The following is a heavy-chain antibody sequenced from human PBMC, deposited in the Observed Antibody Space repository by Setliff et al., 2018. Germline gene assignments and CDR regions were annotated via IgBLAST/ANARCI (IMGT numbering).Heavy chain of an antibody. CDR2: ILTTGST. Sequence: PSETLSLTCGVSGASISDSYWSWIRQPPGKGLEWIGHILTTGSTNYNPSLKSRIAISADTSRDRFSLRLTSVTAADTAIYYCARDGLGAFSLRSMDVWGKGTTVTVSS. CDR3: ARDGLGAFSLRSMDV. V-gene: IGHV4-4*08. CDR1: GASISDSY. J-gene: IGHJ6*04. D-gene: IGHD3-3*02.